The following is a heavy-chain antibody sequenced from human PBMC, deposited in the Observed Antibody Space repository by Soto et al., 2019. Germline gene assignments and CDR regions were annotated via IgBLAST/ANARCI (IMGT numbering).Heavy chain of an antibody. CDR1: GYSFNSYW. J-gene: IGHJ4*02. V-gene: IGHV5-51*01. Sequence: GESLKLSCKGSGYSFNSYWIGWVRQMPGKGLEWMGIIYPGDSDTRYSPSFQGQVTISADKSISTAYLQWSSLKASDTAMYYCGRIGHSSSHTYYFDYWGQGTLVTVYS. CDR3: GRIGHSSSHTYYFDY. D-gene: IGHD6-13*01. CDR2: IYPGDSDT.